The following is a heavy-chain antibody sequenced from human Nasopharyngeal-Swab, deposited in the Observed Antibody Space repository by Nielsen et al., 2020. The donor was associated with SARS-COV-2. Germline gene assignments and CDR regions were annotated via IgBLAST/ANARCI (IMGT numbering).Heavy chain of an antibody. V-gene: IGHV3-48*01. CDR3: ARGGPPTYYDILTGYPYYYYGMDV. J-gene: IGHJ6*02. CDR2: ISSSSSTI. CDR1: GFTFSSYS. D-gene: IGHD3-9*01. Sequence: GGSLRLSCAASGFTFSSYSMNWVRQAPGKGLEWVSYISSSSSTIYYADSVKGRFTISRDNAKNSLYLQMNSLRAEDTAVYYCARGGPPTYYDILTGYPYYYYGMDVWGQGTTVTVSS.